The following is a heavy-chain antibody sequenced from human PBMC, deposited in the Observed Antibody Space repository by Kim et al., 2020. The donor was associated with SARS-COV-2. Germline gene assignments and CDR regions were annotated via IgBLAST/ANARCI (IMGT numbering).Heavy chain of an antibody. CDR1: GGSISSYY. D-gene: IGHD1-26*01. J-gene: IGHJ3*02. Sequence: SETLSLTCTVSGGSISSYYWSWIRQPPGKGLEWIGYIYYSGSTNYNPSLKSRVTISVDTSKNQFSLKLSSVTAADTAVYYCAREGGSYLTVSSIKNAFDIWGQGTMVTVSS. CDR3: AREGGSYLTVSSIKNAFDI. V-gene: IGHV4-59*01. CDR2: IYYSGST.